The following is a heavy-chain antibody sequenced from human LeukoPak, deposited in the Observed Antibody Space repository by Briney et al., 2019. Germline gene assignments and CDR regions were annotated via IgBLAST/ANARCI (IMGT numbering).Heavy chain of an antibody. CDR1: GFIVSSNY. J-gene: IGHJ4*01. Sequence: KPGGSLRLSCAASGFIVSSNYMSWLRQAPGKGLEWVSTIYSGGSTYYADSVKGRFTISRDNSQNTLYLQMNSLRAEDTALYYCSRAATLAGPFDFWGQGTLVTVSA. D-gene: IGHD6-13*01. CDR2: IYSGGST. V-gene: IGHV3-53*01. CDR3: SRAATLAGPFDF.